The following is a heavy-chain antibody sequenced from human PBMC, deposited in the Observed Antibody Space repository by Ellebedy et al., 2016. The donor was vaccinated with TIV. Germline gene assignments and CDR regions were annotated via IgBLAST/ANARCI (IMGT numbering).Heavy chain of an antibody. V-gene: IGHV1-69*04. CDR1: GRTFSSYA. Sequence: AASVKVSCKASGRTFSSYAISWVRQAPGQGLEWMGRIIPILGLANYTQKFQGRVTITADRSTSTAYMELSSLRSEDTAVYYCANTAMAVDYFYGMDGWGQGTTVTVTS. D-gene: IGHD5-18*01. CDR3: ANTAMAVDYFYGMDG. CDR2: IIPILGLA. J-gene: IGHJ6*02.